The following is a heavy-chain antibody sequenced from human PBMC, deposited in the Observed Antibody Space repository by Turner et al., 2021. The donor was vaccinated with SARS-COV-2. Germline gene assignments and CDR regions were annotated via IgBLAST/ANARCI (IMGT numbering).Heavy chain of an antibody. CDR2: IFLSRSN. CDR1: GGSISSSSYD. J-gene: IGHJ6*02. V-gene: IGHV4-39*01. CDR3: ARLMDRARYYCDIDV. D-gene: IGHD2-2*03. Sequence: QLQPEESSPGLAKHSSTLSITCTFTGGSISSSSYDWGWIRQCPGKGLGWMGNIFLSRSNYYNPCLNNGVTISGDTSKYQFSLKRSAVTAAGTAVYYCARLMDRARYYCDIDVWGQGTTVTVSS.